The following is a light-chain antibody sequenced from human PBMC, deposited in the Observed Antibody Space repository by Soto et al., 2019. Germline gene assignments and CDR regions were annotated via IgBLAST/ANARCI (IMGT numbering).Light chain of an antibody. V-gene: IGKV3D-15*01. Sequence: EIVMTQSPGTLSVSPGERATLSCRASQSVSINLAWYQQKPGQAPRLLIYDASTRATGIPARFSGSGSGTEFTLTISSLQSKDFAVYYCQQYNSYWRTFGQGTKVDIK. CDR3: QQYNSYWRT. CDR1: QSVSIN. J-gene: IGKJ1*01. CDR2: DAS.